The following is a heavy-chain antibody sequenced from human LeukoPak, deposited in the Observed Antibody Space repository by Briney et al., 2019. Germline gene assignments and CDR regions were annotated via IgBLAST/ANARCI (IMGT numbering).Heavy chain of an antibody. CDR1: GDCLTGYY. CDR2: IYYTGNT. J-gene: IGHJ3*02. D-gene: IGHD3-10*01. CDR3: TKSDGYGLIRI. Sequence: SDTLSLTCTVSGDCLTGYYWGWIRQPPGKGLEWIGNIYYTGNTYYNASLKSPVTISVDTSKNQFSLKVISMTAADTAVYYCTKSDGYGLIRICGRGTMVTVSS. V-gene: IGHV4-39*07.